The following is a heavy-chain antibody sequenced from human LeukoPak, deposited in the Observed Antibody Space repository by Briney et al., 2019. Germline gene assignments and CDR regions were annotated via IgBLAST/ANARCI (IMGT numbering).Heavy chain of an antibody. Sequence: GGSLRLSCAASGFTVSSNYMSWVRQAPGKGLEWVSVIYSGGSTYYADSVKGRFTISRDNSKNTLYLQMNSLRAEDTAVYYCARDFYYDSYGVLTDAFDIWGQGTMVTVSS. J-gene: IGHJ3*02. CDR1: GFTVSSNY. CDR2: IYSGGST. D-gene: IGHD3-22*01. V-gene: IGHV3-66*01. CDR3: ARDFYYDSYGVLTDAFDI.